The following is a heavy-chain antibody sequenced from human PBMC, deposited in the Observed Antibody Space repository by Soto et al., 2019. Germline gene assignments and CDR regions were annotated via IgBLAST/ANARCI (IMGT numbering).Heavy chain of an antibody. CDR2: IIDSGGST. CDR3: AKLRDFVVLPAGILDY. V-gene: IGHV3-23*01. Sequence: GGSLRLSCAASGFTFSSCAMGWVRQAPGKGLEWVSDIIDSGGSTYYADAVKGRFTISRDDFRNTLYLQMNSLRTEDTAIYYCAKLRDFVVLPAGILDYWGPGTLVTAPQ. J-gene: IGHJ4*02. D-gene: IGHD2-8*01. CDR1: GFTFSSCA.